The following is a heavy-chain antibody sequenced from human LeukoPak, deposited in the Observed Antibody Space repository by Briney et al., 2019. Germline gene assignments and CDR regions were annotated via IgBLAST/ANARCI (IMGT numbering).Heavy chain of an antibody. CDR2: ISYDGSNK. D-gene: IGHD4-17*01. V-gene: IGHV3-30*14. Sequence: GGSLRLSCAASGFTFSSYAMHWVRQAPGKGLEWVAVISYDGSNKYCADSVKGRFTISRDNSRNTLSLQMNCLRVDDTAVYYCARGFRSVTTWGYFDYWGRGALVTVSS. CDR3: ARGFRSVTTWGYFDY. CDR1: GFTFSSYA. J-gene: IGHJ4*02.